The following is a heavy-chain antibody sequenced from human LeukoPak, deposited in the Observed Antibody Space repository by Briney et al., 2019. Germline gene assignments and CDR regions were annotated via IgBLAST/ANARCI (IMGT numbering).Heavy chain of an antibody. CDR2: IIPIFGTA. D-gene: IGHD6-13*01. CDR1: GGTFSSYA. Sequence: ASVKVSCKASGGTFSSYAISWVRQAPGQGLEWMGRIIPIFGTANYAQKFQGRVTITTDESTSTAYMELSSLRSEDTAVYYCAIEPYSSSWYVDYWGQGTLVTVSS. CDR3: AIEPYSSSWYVDY. J-gene: IGHJ4*02. V-gene: IGHV1-69*05.